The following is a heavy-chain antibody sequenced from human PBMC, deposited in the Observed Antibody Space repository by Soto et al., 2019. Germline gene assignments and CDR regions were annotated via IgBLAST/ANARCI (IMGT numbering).Heavy chain of an antibody. V-gene: IGHV3-7*01. J-gene: IGHJ4*02. CDR2: IKQDGSEK. D-gene: IGHD6-13*01. CDR3: AREGAGIAAAGSPYFDY. CDR1: GFTFSSYW. Sequence: AGGSLRLSCAASGFTFSSYWMSWVRQAPGKGLEWVANIKQDGSEKYYVDSVKGRFTISRDNAKNSLYLQMNSLRAEDTAVYYCAREGAGIAAAGSPYFDYWGQGTLVTVSS.